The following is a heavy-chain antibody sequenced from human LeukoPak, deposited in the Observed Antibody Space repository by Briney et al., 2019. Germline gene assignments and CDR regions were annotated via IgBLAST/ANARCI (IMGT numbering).Heavy chain of an antibody. J-gene: IGHJ3*02. Sequence: GGSLRLSCAASGFTFSSYAMHWVRKAPGKGLEWVAVISYDGSNKYYADSVKGRFTISRDNSKNTLYLQMNSLRAEDTAVYYCARDLRDSSSWYRDAFDIWGQGTMVTVSS. CDR1: GFTFSSYA. CDR2: ISYDGSNK. V-gene: IGHV3-30*04. CDR3: ARDLRDSSSWYRDAFDI. D-gene: IGHD6-13*01.